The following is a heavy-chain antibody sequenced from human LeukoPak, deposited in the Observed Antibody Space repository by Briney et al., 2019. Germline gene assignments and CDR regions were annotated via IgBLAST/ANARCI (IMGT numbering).Heavy chain of an antibody. D-gene: IGHD3-3*01. CDR3: ARGDYYFDY. CDR1: GFTVSSNY. J-gene: IGHJ4*02. Sequence: GGSLRLSCAASGFTVSSNYMSWVRQAPGKGLEWVSVIYSGGRTYYAASVKGRFTISRDNSKNTLYLQMTGLRSEDTAVYYCARGDYYFDYWGQGTLVTVSS. V-gene: IGHV3-53*01. CDR2: IYSGGRT.